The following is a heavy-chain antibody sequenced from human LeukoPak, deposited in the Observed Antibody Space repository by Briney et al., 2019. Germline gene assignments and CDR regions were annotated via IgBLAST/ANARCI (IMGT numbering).Heavy chain of an antibody. D-gene: IGHD3-22*01. Sequence: ASVKVSCKASGYTFTSYGISWVRQAPGQGLEWMGWISAYNGNTNYAQKLQGRVTMTTDTSTSTAYMELRSLRSDDTAVYYCARNLGPITDYYDPTPLSYWGQGTLVTVSS. CDR1: GYTFTSYG. CDR2: ISAYNGNT. CDR3: ARNLGPITDYYDPTPLSY. V-gene: IGHV1-18*01. J-gene: IGHJ4*02.